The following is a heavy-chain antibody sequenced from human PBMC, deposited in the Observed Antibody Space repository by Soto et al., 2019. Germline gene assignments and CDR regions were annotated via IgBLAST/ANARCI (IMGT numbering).Heavy chain of an antibody. J-gene: IGHJ6*02. CDR3: ARDVGPVPAATYYYYGMDV. V-gene: IGHV1-18*01. CDR1: GYTFAIYG. D-gene: IGHD2-2*01. CDR2: ISAYNGNP. Sequence: EASVKLSRTVSGYTFAIYGISWLLEAPGQGLERMGRISAYNGNPYYAQQLQGSLTMTTDPSTSTAYMELRSLRSDDTAVYYCARDVGPVPAATYYYYGMDVWAQGTTGTVSS.